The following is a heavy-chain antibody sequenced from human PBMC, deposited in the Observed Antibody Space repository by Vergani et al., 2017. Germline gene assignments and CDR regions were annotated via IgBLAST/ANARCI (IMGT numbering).Heavy chain of an antibody. CDR3: ARGVGHYYYYMYV. CDR2: IWYDGGNK. CDR1: GFTFTTYG. Sequence: QVQLVESGGGVVQPGRSLRLSCAASGFTFTTYGMHWVRQAPGKGLEWVALIWYDGGNKYYADSVKGRFTISRDNSKNTLYLQMNSLRAEDTAVYYCARGVGHYYYYMYVWGKGP. J-gene: IGHJ6*03. D-gene: IGHD1-26*01. V-gene: IGHV3-33*01.